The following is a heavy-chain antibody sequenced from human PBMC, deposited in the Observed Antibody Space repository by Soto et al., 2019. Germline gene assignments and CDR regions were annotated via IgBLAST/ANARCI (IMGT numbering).Heavy chain of an antibody. D-gene: IGHD3-10*01. J-gene: IGHJ6*03. CDR2: IYYSGST. CDR3: ARGLGAWGFGELFPYYIDV. V-gene: IGHV4-31*03. CDR1: GGSISSGGYY. Sequence: QVQLQESGPGLVKPSQTLSLTCTVSGGSISSGGYYWSWSRQHPGKGLEWIGYIYYSGSTYYNPSLKSRVTISVDTSKNQFSLKLSSVTAADTAVYYCARGLGAWGFGELFPYYIDVWGKGTTVTVSS.